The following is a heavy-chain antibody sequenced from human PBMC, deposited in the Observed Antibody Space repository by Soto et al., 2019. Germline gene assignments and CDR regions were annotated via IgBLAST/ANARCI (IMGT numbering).Heavy chain of an antibody. CDR2: IYFTGST. J-gene: IGHJ5*02. CDR1: GGAVSSGTYY. D-gene: IGHD2-15*01. V-gene: IGHV4-61*01. CDR3: TRGTPRVKWFDP. Sequence: SETLSLTCTVSGGAVSSGTYYWSWIRQPPGKGLEWIGHIYFTGSTNYNPSLKSRVTMSLDASRNQFSLKLSSVTAADTAVYYCTRGTPRVKWFDPWGLGTLVTVSS.